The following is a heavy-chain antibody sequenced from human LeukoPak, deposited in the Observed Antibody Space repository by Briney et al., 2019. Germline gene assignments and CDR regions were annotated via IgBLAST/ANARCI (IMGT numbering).Heavy chain of an antibody. CDR2: IYSGGST. J-gene: IGHJ4*02. CDR3: ARGLPYDSSGYYFGGGFDY. Sequence: GGSLRLSCAASGFTVSSNYMSWVRQAPGKGLEWVSVIYSGGSTYHADSVKGRFTISRDNSKNTLYLQMNSLRAEDTAVYYCARGLPYDSSGYYFGGGFDYWGQGTLVTVSS. CDR1: GFTVSSNY. V-gene: IGHV3-53*01. D-gene: IGHD3-22*01.